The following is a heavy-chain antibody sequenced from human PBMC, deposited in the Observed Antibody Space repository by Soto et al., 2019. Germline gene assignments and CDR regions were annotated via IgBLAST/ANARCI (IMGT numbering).Heavy chain of an antibody. CDR3: ARGFPSMTYYGEYYFDY. V-gene: IGHV3-53*01. J-gene: IGHJ4*02. CDR2: FYSGGST. Sequence: GGSLRLSCEAFGFTVSTNYMSWVRQNPGKGLEWVSVFYSGGSTFYADSVKGRFTISRDNSRNTLYLQMRSLRAEDTAVYYCARGFPSMTYYGEYYFDYWGQGTLVTVSS. D-gene: IGHD3-10*01. CDR1: GFTVSTNY.